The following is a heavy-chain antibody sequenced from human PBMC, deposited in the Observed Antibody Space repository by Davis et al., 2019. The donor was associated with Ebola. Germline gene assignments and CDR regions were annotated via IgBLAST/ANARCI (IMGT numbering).Heavy chain of an antibody. J-gene: IGHJ5*02. CDR2: ISSTSSYI. Sequence: GGSLKISCAASGFTFSTYTMNWVRQAPGKGLEWVSSISSTSSYISYTASVKGRFTISRDNAKNSLYLQLNSLTAEDKALYYCAREVRRGWFDPWGQGTLVTVSS. D-gene: IGHD3-10*01. V-gene: IGHV3-21*01. CDR1: GFTFSTYT. CDR3: AREVRRGWFDP.